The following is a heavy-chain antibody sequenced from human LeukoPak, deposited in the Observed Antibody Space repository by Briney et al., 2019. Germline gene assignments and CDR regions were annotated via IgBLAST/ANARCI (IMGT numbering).Heavy chain of an antibody. CDR3: AREPMVRDFNWFDP. Sequence: GASVKVSCKASGYTFTSYYMHWVRQAPGQGLEWMGIINPSGGSTSYAQKFQGRVTMTRDTSTSTAYMGLSRLTSDDTAVYYCAREPMVRDFNWFDPWGQGTLVTVSP. CDR1: GYTFTSYY. CDR2: INPSGGST. J-gene: IGHJ5*02. V-gene: IGHV1-46*01. D-gene: IGHD3-10*01.